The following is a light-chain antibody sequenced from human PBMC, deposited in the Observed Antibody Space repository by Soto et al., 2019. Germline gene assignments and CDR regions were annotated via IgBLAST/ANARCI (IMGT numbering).Light chain of an antibody. CDR1: QGLNRN. Sequence: EPVMTQSPATLSVSPGETATLSCRTSQGLNRNLAWYQQKLGQAPRVLIYGASTRATGIPARFSVSGSGTEFILTISSLQSEDGAVYDGHEYNTWPWTFGQGTKVDIK. V-gene: IGKV3-15*01. CDR2: GAS. CDR3: HEYNTWPWT. J-gene: IGKJ1*01.